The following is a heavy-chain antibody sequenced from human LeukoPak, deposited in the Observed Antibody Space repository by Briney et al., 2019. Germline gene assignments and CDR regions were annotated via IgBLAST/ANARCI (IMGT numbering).Heavy chain of an antibody. J-gene: IGHJ4*02. CDR3: ARERDRYSSSSKSLDY. CDR1: GFTLSSYS. D-gene: IGHD6-6*01. V-gene: IGHV3-21*01. CDR2: ISSSSSYI. Sequence: GGSLRLSCAASGFTLSSYSMNWVRQAPGKGLEWVSSISSSSSYIYYADSVKGRFTISRDNAKNSLYLQMNSLRAEDTAVYYCARERDRYSSSSKSLDYWGQGTLVTVSS.